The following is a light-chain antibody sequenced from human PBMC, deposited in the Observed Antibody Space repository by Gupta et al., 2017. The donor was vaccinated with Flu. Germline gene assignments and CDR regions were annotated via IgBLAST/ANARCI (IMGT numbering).Light chain of an antibody. J-gene: IGLJ2*01. CDR3: AAWDDSLSVL. Sequence: QSMLTQPPSASGTPGQTVTISCSGSFSNIGSNFVYWYQQPPGTAPRLLISKNNQRPSGVPDRFSGSKSGTSASLAISGLRAEDEADYYCAAWDDSLSVLFGGGTKLTVL. CDR2: KNN. CDR1: FSNIGSNF. V-gene: IGLV1-47*01.